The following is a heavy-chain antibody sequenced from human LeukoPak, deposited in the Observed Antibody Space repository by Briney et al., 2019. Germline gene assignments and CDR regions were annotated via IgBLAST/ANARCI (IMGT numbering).Heavy chain of an antibody. J-gene: IGHJ3*01. V-gene: IGHV5-51*01. CDR3: ARHGRGSRSPNAFDF. CDR1: GYRFNDYW. D-gene: IGHD3-10*01. Sequence: GESLKISCKGSGYRFNDYWFGWVRQMPGKGLQWMGVIYPDDSDIRYSPSFQGQVTISADKSIITAYLQWSSLKASDTAMYYCARHGRGSRSPNAFDFWGQGTMVTVSS. CDR2: IYPDDSDI.